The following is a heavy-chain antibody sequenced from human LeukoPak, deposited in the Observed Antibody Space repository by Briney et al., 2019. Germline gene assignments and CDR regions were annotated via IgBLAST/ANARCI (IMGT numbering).Heavy chain of an antibody. V-gene: IGHV3-48*03. CDR2: ISSSGSTK. J-gene: IGHJ4*02. CDR3: ARHLWLSGNDY. Sequence: PGGSLRLSCAASGFTFSSYEMNWVRQAPGKGLEWVSHISSSGSTKYYADSVKGRFTISRDNAKNSLYLQMNNLRAEDTAVYYCARHLWLSGNDYWGQGTLVTVSS. CDR1: GFTFSSYE. D-gene: IGHD5-18*01.